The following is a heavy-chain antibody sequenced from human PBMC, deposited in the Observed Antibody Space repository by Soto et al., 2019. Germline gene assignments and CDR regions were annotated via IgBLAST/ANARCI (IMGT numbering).Heavy chain of an antibody. J-gene: IGHJ4*02. CDR3: ARGDFQYYYDSSGYSAVDY. D-gene: IGHD3-22*01. V-gene: IGHV4-30-2*01. Sequence: SETLSLTCAVSGGSIGSGGYSWSWIRQPPGKGLEWIGYIYHSGSTYYNPSLKSRVTISVDRSKNQFSLKLSSVTAADTAVYYCARGDFQYYYDSSGYSAVDYWGQGTLVTVSS. CDR1: GGSIGSGGYS. CDR2: IYHSGST.